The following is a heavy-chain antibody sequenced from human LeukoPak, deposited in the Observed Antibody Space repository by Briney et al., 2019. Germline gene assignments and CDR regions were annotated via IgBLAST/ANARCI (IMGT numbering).Heavy chain of an antibody. CDR3: TKEEQQLWFFDY. V-gene: IGHV3-30*02. D-gene: IGHD5-18*01. J-gene: IGHJ4*02. Sequence: GGSLRLSCAASGFTFSSNGMHWVRQAPGKGLEWVAFIRYDGNNQYYAGSVKGRFTISRDNSKNTLYLQMNSLRAEDTAVYYCTKEEQQLWFFDYWGQGTLVTVSS. CDR2: IRYDGNNQ. CDR1: GFTFSSNG.